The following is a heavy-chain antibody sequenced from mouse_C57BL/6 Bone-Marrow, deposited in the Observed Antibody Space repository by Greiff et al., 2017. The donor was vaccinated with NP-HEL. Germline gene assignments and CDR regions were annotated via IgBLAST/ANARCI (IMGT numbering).Heavy chain of an antibody. Sequence: QVQLQQPGAELVRPGSSVKLSCKASGYTFTSYWRHWVKQRPIQGLEWIGNIDPSDSETHYNQKFKDKATLTVDKSSSTAYMQLSSLTSEDSAVYYCAGGGNYLFAYWGQGTLVTVSA. V-gene: IGHV1-52*01. J-gene: IGHJ3*01. CDR1: GYTFTSYW. CDR2: IDPSDSET. D-gene: IGHD2-1*01. CDR3: AGGGNYLFAY.